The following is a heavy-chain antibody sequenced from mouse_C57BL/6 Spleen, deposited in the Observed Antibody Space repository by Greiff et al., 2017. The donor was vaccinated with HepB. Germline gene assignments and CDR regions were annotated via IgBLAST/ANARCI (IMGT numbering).Heavy chain of an antibody. V-gene: IGHV5-17*01. Sequence: EVQLVESGGGLVKPGGSLKLSCAASGFTFSDYGMHWVRQAPEKGLEWVAYISSGSSTIYYADTVKGRFTLSRDNAKSTLFLQMTSLRSEDTAMYYCARLYDCTDYYAMDYCGQGTSVTVSS. D-gene: IGHD2-4*01. CDR3: ARLYDCTDYYAMDY. CDR1: GFTFSDYG. CDR2: ISSGSSTI. J-gene: IGHJ4*01.